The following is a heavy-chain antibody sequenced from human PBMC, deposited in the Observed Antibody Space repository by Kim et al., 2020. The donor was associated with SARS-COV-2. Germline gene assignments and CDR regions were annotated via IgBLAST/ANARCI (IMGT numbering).Heavy chain of an antibody. V-gene: IGHV3-72*01. CDR3: ARDTAAAMDV. J-gene: IGHJ6*02. CDR2: T. D-gene: IGHD6-25*01. Sequence: TTYAPSVKGRFIVSRENSKNPLYLQMNSLKTEDTAVYYCARDTAAAMDVWGQGTTVTVSS.